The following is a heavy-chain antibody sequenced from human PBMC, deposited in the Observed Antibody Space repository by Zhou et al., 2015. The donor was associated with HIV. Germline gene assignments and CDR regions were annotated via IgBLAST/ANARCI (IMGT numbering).Heavy chain of an antibody. J-gene: IGHJ5*02. CDR3: ARRCSSTFCATRFDP. CDR2: IIPILGIA. CDR1: GGTFSSYT. D-gene: IGHD2-2*01. Sequence: QVQLVQSGAEVKKPGSSVKVSCKASGGTFSSYTISWVRQAPGQGLEWMGRIIPILGIANYAQKFQGRVTITADKSTSTAYMELSSLRSEDTAVYYCARRCSSTFCATRFDPWGQGTLVTVSS. V-gene: IGHV1-69*02.